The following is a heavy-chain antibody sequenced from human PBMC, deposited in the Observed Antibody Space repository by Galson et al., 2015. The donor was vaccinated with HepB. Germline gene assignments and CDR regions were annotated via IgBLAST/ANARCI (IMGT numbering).Heavy chain of an antibody. CDR3: ARVPVQLERTGAFDI. CDR2: ISAYNGNT. D-gene: IGHD1-1*01. J-gene: IGHJ3*02. Sequence: SVKVSCKASGYTFTSYGISWVRQAPGQGLEWMGWISAYNGNTNYAQKLQGRVTMTTDTSTSTAYMELRGLRSDDTAVYYCARVPVQLERTGAFDIWGQGTMVTVSS. V-gene: IGHV1-18*04. CDR1: GYTFTSYG.